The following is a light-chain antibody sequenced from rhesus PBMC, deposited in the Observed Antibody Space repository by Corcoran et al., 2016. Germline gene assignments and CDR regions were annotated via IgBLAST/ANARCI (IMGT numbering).Light chain of an antibody. V-gene: IGKV3-35*01. CDR1: QSVSSN. CDR3: QQGRNWPLT. J-gene: IGKJ4*01. CDR2: DTS. Sequence: EIVMTQSPGTLSLSPGERATLSCRASQSVSSNLAWYQQKPGQAPRLIINDTSKRATGVPDRFSGSGYGTGFTLPISSLEPEDFGVYYCQQGRNWPLTFGGGTKVEIK.